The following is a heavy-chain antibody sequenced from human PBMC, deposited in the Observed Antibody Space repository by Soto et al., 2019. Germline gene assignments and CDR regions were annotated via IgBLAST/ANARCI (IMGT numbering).Heavy chain of an antibody. Sequence: QITLKESGPPLVRPAQTLTLTCACSGFSLTTTRMGVAWIRQPPGKALEWLALIYWDDDKRYSPSLKNRLTVSQHTSIPRFVLTITFLGLVDPGAYFAAHNGDVDLECFD. CDR2: IYWDDDK. D-gene: IGHD3-3*01. CDR1: GFSLTTTRMG. CDR3: AHNGDVDLECFD. V-gene: IGHV2-5*02. J-gene: IGHJ3*01.